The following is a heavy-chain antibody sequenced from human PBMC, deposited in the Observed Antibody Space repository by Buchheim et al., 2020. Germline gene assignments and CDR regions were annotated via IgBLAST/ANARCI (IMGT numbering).Heavy chain of an antibody. CDR3: AKDRRAKRITIFGVAMAGGMDV. J-gene: IGHJ6*02. V-gene: IGHV3-23*01. D-gene: IGHD3-3*01. CDR2: ISGSGGST. CDR1: GFTFSSYA. Sequence: EVQLLESGGGLVQPGGSLRLSCAASGFTFSSYAMSWVRQAPGKGLEWVSAISGSGGSTYYADSVKGRFTISRDNSKNTLYLQMNSLRAEDTAVYYCAKDRRAKRITIFGVAMAGGMDVWGQGTT.